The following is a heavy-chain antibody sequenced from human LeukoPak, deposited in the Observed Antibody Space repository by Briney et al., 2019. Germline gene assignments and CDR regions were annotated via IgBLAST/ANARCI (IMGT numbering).Heavy chain of an antibody. J-gene: IGHJ4*02. CDR2: INHSGST. CDR1: GGSFSGYY. CDR3: ARGYCSSTSCPYYFGY. V-gene: IGHV4-34*01. Sequence: SETLSLTCAVYGGSFSGYYWSWIRQPPGKGLEWIGEINHSGSTNYNPSLKSRVTISVDTSKNQFSLKLSSVTAADTAVYYCARGYCSSTSCPYYFGYWGQGTLVTVSS. D-gene: IGHD2-2*01.